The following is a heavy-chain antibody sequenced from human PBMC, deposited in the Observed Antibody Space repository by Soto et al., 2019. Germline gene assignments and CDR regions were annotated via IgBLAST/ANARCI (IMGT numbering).Heavy chain of an antibody. Sequence: QVQLVQSGAEVRKPGSSVKVSCRSSGGIFTASAISWVRQAPGQGPEWMGGVIPMFGTANYPQRFQGRVTINADESTNTAYMQLSSLRSEDTAVYFCAVGFKLAYYSLDVWGQGTTVTVSS. CDR1: GGIFTASA. J-gene: IGHJ6*02. CDR2: VIPMFGTA. V-gene: IGHV1-69*01. CDR3: AVGFKLAYYSLDV. D-gene: IGHD3-3*02.